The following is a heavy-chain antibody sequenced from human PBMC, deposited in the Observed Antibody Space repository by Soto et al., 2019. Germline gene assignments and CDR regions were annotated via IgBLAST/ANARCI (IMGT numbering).Heavy chain of an antibody. CDR3: ARTRSFTLGFYYDGMDV. CDR2: IYPGDSDT. Sequence: GESLKISCQGSGYSFASYWIGLVRQIPGKDLEWMGIIYPGDSDTRYSPSFQRQVTISADKSLRTAYLQWTSLKASDTALYYCARTRSFTLGFYYDGMDVWRQGIMVTVSS. CDR1: GYSFASYW. J-gene: IGHJ6*02. V-gene: IGHV5-51*01. D-gene: IGHD6-6*01.